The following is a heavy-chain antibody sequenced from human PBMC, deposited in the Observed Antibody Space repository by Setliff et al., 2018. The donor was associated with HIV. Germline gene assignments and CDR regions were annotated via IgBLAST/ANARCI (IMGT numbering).Heavy chain of an antibody. CDR3: AKSAPAFDI. J-gene: IGHJ3*02. CDR2: ISYDGSNK. CDR1: GFAFSTYD. Sequence: PGGSLRLSCAASGFAFSTYDTVWVRQAPGKGLEWVAVISYDGSNKYYADSVKGRFTISRDNSKNTLYLQMNSLRAEDTAVYYCAKSAPAFDIWGQGTMVTVSS. V-gene: IGHV3-30*18.